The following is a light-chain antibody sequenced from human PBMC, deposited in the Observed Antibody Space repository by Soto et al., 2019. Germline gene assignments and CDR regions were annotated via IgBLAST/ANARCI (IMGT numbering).Light chain of an antibody. CDR1: SSNIGAGYD. Sequence: SLLTQPPAVSVTPGQTVTSSCTGSSSNIGAGYDVHWYQQLPGTAPKLLIYGNSNRTSGVPDRFSGSKSGTSASLANTGLQVEDEADYYCQSYDSSLGGSRVFGTGTKVTVL. CDR3: QSYDSSLGGSRV. CDR2: GNS. V-gene: IGLV1-40*01. J-gene: IGLJ1*01.